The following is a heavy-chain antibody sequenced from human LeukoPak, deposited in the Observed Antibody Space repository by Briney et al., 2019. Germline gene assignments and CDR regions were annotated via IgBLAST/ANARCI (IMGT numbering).Heavy chain of an antibody. CDR2: IKSKTDGGTT. CDR1: GFTFSSYG. J-gene: IGHJ4*02. D-gene: IGHD1-26*01. Sequence: KPGRSLRLSCAASGFTFSSYGMHWVRQATGKGLEWVGRIKSKTDGGTTDYAAPVKGRFSISRDDSKNTLYLQMNSLKSEDTAVYYCQGGRFWGQGTLVTVSS. V-gene: IGHV3-15*01. CDR3: QGGRF.